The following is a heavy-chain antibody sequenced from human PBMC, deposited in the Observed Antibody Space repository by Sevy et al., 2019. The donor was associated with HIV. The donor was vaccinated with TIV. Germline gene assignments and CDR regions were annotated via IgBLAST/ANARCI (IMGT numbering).Heavy chain of an antibody. J-gene: IGHJ6*03. D-gene: IGHD6-13*01. CDR1: GGSISSCY. Sequence: SETLSLTCTVSGGSISSCYWSWIRQPPGKGLEWIGYIYYSGSTNYNPSLKSRVTISVDTSKNQFSLKLSSVTAADTAVYYCARGRQQLAHYYYYYMDVWGKGTTVTVSS. V-gene: IGHV4-59*01. CDR2: IYYSGST. CDR3: ARGRQQLAHYYYYYMDV.